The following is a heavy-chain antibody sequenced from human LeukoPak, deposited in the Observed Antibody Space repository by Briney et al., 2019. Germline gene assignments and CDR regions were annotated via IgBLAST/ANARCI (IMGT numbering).Heavy chain of an antibody. CDR2: IYTSGST. CDR3: ARGHYSNYGNWFDP. CDR1: GGSISSDY. J-gene: IGHJ5*02. V-gene: IGHV4-4*07. D-gene: IGHD4-11*01. Sequence: SETLSLTCTVCGGSISSDYWSWIRQPAGKGLEWIGRIYTSGSTNYNPSLKSRVTMSVDTSKNQFSLKLSSVTAADTAVYYCARGHYSNYGNWFDPWGQGTLVTVSS.